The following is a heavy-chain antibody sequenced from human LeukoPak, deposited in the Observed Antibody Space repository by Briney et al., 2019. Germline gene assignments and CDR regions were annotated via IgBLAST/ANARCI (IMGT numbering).Heavy chain of an antibody. V-gene: IGHV3-30*02. CDR3: AKVVPAAQTPFDVFDI. CDR1: GFTFSSYG. D-gene: IGHD2-2*01. Sequence: PGGSLRLSCAASGFTFSSYGMHWVRQAPGKGLEWVAFIRYDGSNKYYADSVKGRFTISRDNSKNTLYLQMNSLRAEDTAVYYCAKVVPAAQTPFDVFDIWGQGTMVTVSS. CDR2: IRYDGSNK. J-gene: IGHJ3*02.